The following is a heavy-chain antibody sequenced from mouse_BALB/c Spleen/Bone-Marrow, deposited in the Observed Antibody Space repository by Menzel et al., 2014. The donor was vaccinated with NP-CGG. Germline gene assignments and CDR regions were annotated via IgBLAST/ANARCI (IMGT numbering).Heavy chain of an antibody. J-gene: IGHJ4*01. V-gene: IGHV1-54*01. CDR2: INPGSDAT. CDR1: GYAFTNYL. Sequence: QVQLQQSGAELVRLGTSVKVSCKASGYAFTNYLIEWVKQRPGQGLEWIGVINPGSDATDYSEKFKGKATLTAGKSSSTAYMQLSSLTSDDSAVYFCARCLTGTSATDYRGQGTSVTVSS. D-gene: IGHD4-1*01. CDR3: ARCLTGTSATDY.